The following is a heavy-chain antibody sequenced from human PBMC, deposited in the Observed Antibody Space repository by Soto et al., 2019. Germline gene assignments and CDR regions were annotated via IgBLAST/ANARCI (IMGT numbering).Heavy chain of an antibody. CDR3: ASNWLAGYYYYGMDV. V-gene: IGHV4-39*01. CDR1: GGSISSSSYY. D-gene: IGHD3-22*01. CDR2: IYYSGST. J-gene: IGHJ6*02. Sequence: PSETLSLTCTVSGGSISSSSYYWGWIRQPPGKGLEWIGSIYYSGSTYYNPSLKSRVTTSVDTSKNQFSLKLSSVTAADTAVYYCASNWLAGYYYYGMDVWGQGTTVT.